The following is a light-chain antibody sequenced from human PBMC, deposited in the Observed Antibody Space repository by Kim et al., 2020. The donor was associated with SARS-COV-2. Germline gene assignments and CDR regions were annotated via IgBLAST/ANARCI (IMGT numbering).Light chain of an antibody. V-gene: IGKV1-39*01. CDR2: AAS. CDR1: QAISRY. Sequence: DIQMTQSPSPLSASVGDTVTITCRASQAISRYLNWYQIKPGKAPDLLIHAASSLYGGVPSRFSGSGFGSHFTFNISSLQPEDFATYFCQQSARLPYTFGQGTKLEI. J-gene: IGKJ2*01. CDR3: QQSARLPYT.